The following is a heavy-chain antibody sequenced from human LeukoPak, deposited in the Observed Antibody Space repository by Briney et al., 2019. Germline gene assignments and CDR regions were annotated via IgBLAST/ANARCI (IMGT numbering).Heavy chain of an antibody. CDR2: ISGSGGST. CDR1: GFTFSSYA. Sequence: GGSLRLSCSASGFTFSSYAMHWVRQAPGKGLEWVSAISGSGGSTYYADSVKGRFTISRDNSKNTLYLQMNSLRAEDTAVYYCAKGGWLRLLRGPNFDYWGQGTLVTVSS. CDR3: AKGGWLRLLRGPNFDY. V-gene: IGHV3-23*01. D-gene: IGHD5-12*01. J-gene: IGHJ4*02.